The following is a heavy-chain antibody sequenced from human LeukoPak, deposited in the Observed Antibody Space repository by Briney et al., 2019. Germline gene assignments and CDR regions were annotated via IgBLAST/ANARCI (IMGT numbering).Heavy chain of an antibody. Sequence: KAGGSLRLSCAASGFTFSSYSMTWVRQAPGKGLEWVSSISSSSSDICYADSVKGRFTISRDNAKNSLYLQMNSLRAEDTAVYYCAREDYDSSGYTPDYWGQGTLVTVSS. V-gene: IGHV3-21*01. J-gene: IGHJ4*02. CDR2: ISSSSSDI. CDR3: AREDYDSSGYTPDY. CDR1: GFTFSSYS. D-gene: IGHD3-22*01.